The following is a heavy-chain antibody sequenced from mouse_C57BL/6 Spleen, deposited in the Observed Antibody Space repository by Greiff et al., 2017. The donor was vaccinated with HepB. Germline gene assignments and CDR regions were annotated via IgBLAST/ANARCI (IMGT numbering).Heavy chain of an antibody. CDR2: IYPGDGDT. CDR1: GYAFSSSW. D-gene: IGHD2-4*01. V-gene: IGHV1-82*01. CDR3: ARSSYDYDGGWFAY. J-gene: IGHJ3*01. Sequence: QVHVKQSGPELVKPGASVKISCKASGYAFSSSWMNWVKQRPGKGLEWIGRIYPGDGDTNYNGKFKGKATLTADKSSSTAYMQLSSLTSEDSAVYFCARSSYDYDGGWFAYWGQGTLVTVSA.